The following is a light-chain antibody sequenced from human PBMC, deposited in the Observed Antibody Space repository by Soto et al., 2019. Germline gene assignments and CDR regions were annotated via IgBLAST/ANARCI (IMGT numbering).Light chain of an antibody. CDR3: QQSISAPLT. Sequence: DIQMTPSPSSLSASVGDRVTITCRASQSISVYLNWYQQKPGKAPKLLISAASRLQSGVPSTFSGSGSATDFTLTISTLQPEDFATYYCQQSISAPLTFGGGTKVEIK. J-gene: IGKJ4*01. CDR1: QSISVY. CDR2: AAS. V-gene: IGKV1-39*01.